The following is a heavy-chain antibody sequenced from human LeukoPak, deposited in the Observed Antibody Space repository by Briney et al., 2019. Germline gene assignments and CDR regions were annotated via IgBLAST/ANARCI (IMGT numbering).Heavy chain of an antibody. CDR1: GFIFNNYG. CDR3: AREGTTVADAFDI. Sequence: GGSLRLSCAASGFIFNNYGMHWVRQAPGKGLEWVAVISYDGSNKYYADSVKGRFTISRDNSKNTLYLQMNSLRAEDTAVYYCAREGTTVADAFDIWGQGTMVTVSS. CDR2: ISYDGSNK. J-gene: IGHJ3*02. D-gene: IGHD4-23*01. V-gene: IGHV3-30*19.